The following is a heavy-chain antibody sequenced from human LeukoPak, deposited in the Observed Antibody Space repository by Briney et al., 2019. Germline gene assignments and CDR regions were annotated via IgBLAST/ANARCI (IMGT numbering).Heavy chain of an antibody. J-gene: IGHJ4*02. D-gene: IGHD6-13*01. Sequence: PSETLSLTCTVSGGSISSYYWSWIRQPPGKGLEWIGYIYYSGSTYYNPSLKSRVTISVDTSKNQFSLKLSSVTAADTAVYYCARGPGAAAANGDYWGQGTLVTVSS. CDR1: GGSISSYY. V-gene: IGHV4-59*08. CDR3: ARGPGAAAANGDY. CDR2: IYYSGST.